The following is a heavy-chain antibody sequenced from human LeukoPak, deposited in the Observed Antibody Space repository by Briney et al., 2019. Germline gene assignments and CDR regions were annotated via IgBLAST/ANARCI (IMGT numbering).Heavy chain of an antibody. CDR2: INHSGST. Sequence: SETLSLTCAVYGGSFSGYYWSWIRQPPGKGLEWIGEINHSGSTNYNPSLKSRVTISVDTSKNQFSLKLSSVTAADTAVYYCAGRPGIAVAGPNFDYWGQGTLVTVSS. V-gene: IGHV4-34*01. D-gene: IGHD6-19*01. CDR1: GGSFSGYY. J-gene: IGHJ4*02. CDR3: AGRPGIAVAGPNFDY.